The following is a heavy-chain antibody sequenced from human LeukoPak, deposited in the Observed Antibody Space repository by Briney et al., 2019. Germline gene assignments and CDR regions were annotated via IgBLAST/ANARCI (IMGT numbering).Heavy chain of an antibody. CDR2: MYYSGTT. Sequence: SETLSLTCTVSGGSISSYYWSWIRQPAGKGLEWIGSMYYSGTTYDNPSLKSRVSIFVDTSKNQFSLKVNSVTAADTAVYYCARGRNWGSTYFFDYWGQGTLVTVSS. D-gene: IGHD7-27*01. CDR3: ARGRNWGSTYFFDY. J-gene: IGHJ4*02. CDR1: GGSISSYY. V-gene: IGHV4-59*05.